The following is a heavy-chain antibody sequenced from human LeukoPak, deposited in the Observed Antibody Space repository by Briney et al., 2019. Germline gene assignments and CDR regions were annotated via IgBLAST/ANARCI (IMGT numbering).Heavy chain of an antibody. CDR1: GFTFSSYS. V-gene: IGHV3-21*01. D-gene: IGHD3-10*01. CDR3: ARDSHYYGSGSPAFDL. CDR2: ISSSGTYI. Sequence: GGSLRLSCAASGFTFSSYSMNWVRQAPGKGLEWVSSISSSGTYIYYADSLKGRFTISRDNAKNSLYLQLNSLRAEDTALYYCARDSHYYGSGSPAFDLWGRGTMVTVSS. J-gene: IGHJ3*01.